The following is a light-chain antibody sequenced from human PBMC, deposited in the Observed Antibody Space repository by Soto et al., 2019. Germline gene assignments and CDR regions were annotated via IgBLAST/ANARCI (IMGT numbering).Light chain of an antibody. CDR3: QQYDNLPLT. J-gene: IGKJ4*01. Sequence: DIQMTQSRSSLPASVGARVTITFQASQDIKNYLNWYQQKSGKAPKLLIYDASDLETGVPSRFSGSGSGTDFTFTINSLQPEDIATYYCQQYDNLPLTFGGGTKVDI. CDR1: QDIKNY. CDR2: DAS. V-gene: IGKV1-33*01.